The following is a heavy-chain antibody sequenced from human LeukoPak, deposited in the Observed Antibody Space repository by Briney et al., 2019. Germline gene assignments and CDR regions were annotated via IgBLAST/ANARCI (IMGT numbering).Heavy chain of an antibody. J-gene: IGHJ5*02. D-gene: IGHD6-13*01. CDR3: ARGVQGAAGPRSSRWFDP. Sequence: SETLSLTCTVSGGSISSYYWSWIRQPPGKGLEWIGYIFYSGSTNYNPSLRSRVTISLDTSKNQFSLKLSSVTAADTAVYYCARGVQGAAGPRSSRWFDPWGQGTLVTVSS. CDR1: GGSISSYY. CDR2: IFYSGST. V-gene: IGHV4-59*12.